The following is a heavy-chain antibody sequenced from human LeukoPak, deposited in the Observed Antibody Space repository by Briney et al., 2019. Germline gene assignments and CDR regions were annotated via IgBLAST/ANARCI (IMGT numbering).Heavy chain of an antibody. J-gene: IGHJ4*02. CDR3: ARDWVKTYYYGSGSQPLDY. CDR1: GYTFTSYA. D-gene: IGHD3-10*01. CDR2: INAGNGNT. V-gene: IGHV1-3*01. Sequence: ASVKVSCKASGYTFTSYAMHWVRQAPGQRLEWMGWINAGNGNTKYPQKFQGRVTITRDTSASTAYMELSSLRSEDTAVYYCARDWVKTYYYGSGSQPLDYWGQGTLVTISS.